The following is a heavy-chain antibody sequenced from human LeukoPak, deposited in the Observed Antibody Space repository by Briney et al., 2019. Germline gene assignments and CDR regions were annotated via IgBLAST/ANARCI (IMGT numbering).Heavy chain of an antibody. CDR3: AKAWIQLWLLNY. CDR1: GFTFSSYA. CDR2: ISGSGGST. D-gene: IGHD5-18*01. J-gene: IGHJ4*02. Sequence: PGGSLRLSCAASGFTFSSYAMSWVRQAPGKGLEWVSAISGSGGSTYYADSVKGRFTISRDSSKNTLYLQMNSLRAEDTAVYYCAKAWIQLWLLNYWGQGTLVTVSS. V-gene: IGHV3-23*01.